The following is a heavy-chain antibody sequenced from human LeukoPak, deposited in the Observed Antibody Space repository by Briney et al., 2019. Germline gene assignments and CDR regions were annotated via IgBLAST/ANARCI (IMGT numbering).Heavy chain of an antibody. CDR3: ARAWAQYCSSTSCRTKNWFDP. V-gene: IGHV3-33*08. CDR2: IWYDGSNK. Sequence: PGGSLRLSCAASGFTFSSYAMSWVRQAPGKGLEWVAVIWYDGSNKYYADSVKGRFTISRDNSKNTLYLQMNSLGAEDTAVYYCARAWAQYCSSTSCRTKNWFDPWGQGTLVTVSS. D-gene: IGHD2-2*01. J-gene: IGHJ5*02. CDR1: GFTFSSYA.